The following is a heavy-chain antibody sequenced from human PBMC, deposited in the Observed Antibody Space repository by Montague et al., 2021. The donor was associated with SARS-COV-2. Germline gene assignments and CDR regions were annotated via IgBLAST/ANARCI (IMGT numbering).Heavy chain of an antibody. D-gene: IGHD3-10*01. CDR2: INHSGST. Sequence: SETLSLTCAVYGGFFSGYYWSWIRQPPGQGLEWIGEINHSGSTNYNPSLKSRVTISVDTSKTQFPLKLSPVTAADTAVYNCAGARRKLLWFGELLSGGDYYGMDVWGQGTTVTVSS. CDR1: GGFFSGYY. V-gene: IGHV4-34*01. CDR3: AGARRKLLWFGELLSGGDYYGMDV. J-gene: IGHJ6*02.